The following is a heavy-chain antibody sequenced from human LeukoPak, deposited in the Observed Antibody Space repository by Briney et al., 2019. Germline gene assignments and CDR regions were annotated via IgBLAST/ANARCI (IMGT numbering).Heavy chain of an antibody. CDR3: ASRGYCSGGSCRHYYGMDV. V-gene: IGHV1-69*04. J-gene: IGHJ6*02. CDR1: GGTFSSYA. CDR2: IIPILGIA. Sequence: SVKVSCKASGGTFSSYAISWVRQAPGQGLEWMGRIIPILGIANYAQKFQGRVTITADKSTSTAYMELSSLRSEDTAVYYCASRGYCSGGSCRHYYGMDVWGQGTTVTVSS. D-gene: IGHD2-15*01.